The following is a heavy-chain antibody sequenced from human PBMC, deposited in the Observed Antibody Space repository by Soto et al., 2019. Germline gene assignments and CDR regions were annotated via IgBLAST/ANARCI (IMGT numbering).Heavy chain of an antibody. CDR2: INPNSGGT. V-gene: IGHV1-2*04. CDR1: GYTFTGYY. J-gene: IGHJ3*02. CDR3: ARASDSSEGAAFDI. D-gene: IGHD3-22*01. Sequence: QVQLVQSGAEVKKPGASVKVSCKASGYTFTGYYMHWVRQAPGQGLEWMGWINPNSGGTNYAQKFQGWVTMTRDTSISTAYMELSRLRSDDTAVYYCARASDSSEGAAFDIWDQGTMVTVSS.